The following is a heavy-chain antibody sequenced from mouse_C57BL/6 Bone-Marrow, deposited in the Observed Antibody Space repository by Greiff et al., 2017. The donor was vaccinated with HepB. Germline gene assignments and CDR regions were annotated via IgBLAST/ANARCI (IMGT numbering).Heavy chain of an antibody. Sequence: QVQLVESGPGLVKPSQSLFLTCSITGFPITSGYYWIWIRQSPGKPLEWMGYITHSGETFYNPSLQSPISITRETSKNQFFLQLNSVTTEDTAMYYCAGEITVVGAMDYWGQGTSVTVSS. V-gene: IGHV12-3*01. CDR3: AGEITVVGAMDY. D-gene: IGHD1-1*01. J-gene: IGHJ4*01. CDR2: ITHSGET. CDR1: GFPITSGYY.